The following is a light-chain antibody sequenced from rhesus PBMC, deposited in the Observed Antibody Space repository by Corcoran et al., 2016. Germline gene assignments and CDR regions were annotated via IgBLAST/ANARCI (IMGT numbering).Light chain of an antibody. Sequence: DIQMTQSPSSLSASVGDRVTITCQASQSLSNYLNWYQQKPGKIPKLLIYRASSWKNGIPSRFSGSGSGTDFTLTISSLQPEDFATYYCQQGYSYPLTFGGGTKVELK. J-gene: IGKJ4*01. CDR1: QSLSNY. V-gene: IGKV1S9*01. CDR2: RAS. CDR3: QQGYSYPLT.